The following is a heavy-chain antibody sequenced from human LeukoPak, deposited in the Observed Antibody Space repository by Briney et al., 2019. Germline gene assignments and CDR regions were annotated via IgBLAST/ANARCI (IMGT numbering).Heavy chain of an antibody. CDR1: GYTFTSYG. D-gene: IGHD6-13*01. CDR3: ARDRDSSSSHWFDP. CDR2: INPNSGGT. V-gene: IGHV1-2*02. J-gene: IGHJ5*02. Sequence: GASVKVSCKASGYTFTSYGISWVRQAPGQGLEWMGWINPNSGGTTYAQKFQGRVTMTRDTSISTAYMELSRLRSDDTAVYYCARDRDSSSSHWFDPWGQGTLVTVSS.